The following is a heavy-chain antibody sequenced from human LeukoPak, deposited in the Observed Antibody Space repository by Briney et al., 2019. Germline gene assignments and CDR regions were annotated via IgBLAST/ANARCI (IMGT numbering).Heavy chain of an antibody. CDR1: GFTFSDYY. J-gene: IGHJ6*03. Sequence: GGSLRLSCVASGFTFSDYYMSWIRQAPGKGLEWISYISSSGTTIYYTDSVKGRLTISRDNAKNSLYLQMNSLRAEDTAVYFCARSIAAADGGVYYYMDVWGKGTTVTISS. CDR2: ISSSGTTI. D-gene: IGHD6-25*01. CDR3: ARSIAAADGGVYYYMDV. V-gene: IGHV3-11*01.